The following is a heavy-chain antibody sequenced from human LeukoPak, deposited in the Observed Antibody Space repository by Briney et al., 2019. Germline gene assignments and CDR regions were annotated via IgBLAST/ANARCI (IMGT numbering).Heavy chain of an antibody. Sequence: SETLSLTCTVSGGSISSYYWSWIRQLPGKGLEWVGDIYYSGSTNYNPALMSGVTISVDTSKNHLSLMLSTLTAAEAAADYCVGSPWHGSSYNWFDPCGQGTLVTVSP. V-gene: IGHV4-59*08. CDR2: IYYSGST. D-gene: IGHD6-6*01. CDR3: VGSPWHGSSYNWFDP. J-gene: IGHJ5*02. CDR1: GGSISSYY.